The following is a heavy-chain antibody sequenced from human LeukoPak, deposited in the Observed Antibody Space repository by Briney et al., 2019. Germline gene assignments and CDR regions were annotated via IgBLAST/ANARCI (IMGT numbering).Heavy chain of an antibody. D-gene: IGHD6-19*01. V-gene: IGHV4-59*12. CDR3: ARSVGVAGINY. CDR2: IYYSGST. J-gene: IGHJ4*02. Sequence: EWIRYIYYSGSTNYNPSLKSRVTISVDTSKNQFSLKLSSVTAADTAVYYCARSVGVAGINYWGQGTLVTVSS.